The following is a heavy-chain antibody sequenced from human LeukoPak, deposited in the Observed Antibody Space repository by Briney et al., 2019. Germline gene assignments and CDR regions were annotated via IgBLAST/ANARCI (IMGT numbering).Heavy chain of an antibody. D-gene: IGHD6-19*01. CDR2: ISYDGSNK. J-gene: IGHJ4*02. CDR1: GFTFSSYG. Sequence: PGGSLRLSCAASGFTFSSYGMHWVRQAPGKGLEWVAVISYDGSNKYYADSVKGRFTISRDNSKNTLYLQMNSLRAEDTAVYYCAKVVESSGWYEYYFDYWGQGTLVTVSS. V-gene: IGHV3-30*18. CDR3: AKVVESSGWYEYYFDY.